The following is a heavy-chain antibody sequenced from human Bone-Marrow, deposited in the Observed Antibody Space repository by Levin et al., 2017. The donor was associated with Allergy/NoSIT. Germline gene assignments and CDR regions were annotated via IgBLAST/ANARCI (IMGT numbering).Heavy chain of an antibody. CDR1: GFTVSSNY. D-gene: IGHD3-10*01. Sequence: GESLKISCAASGFTVSSNYMSWVRQAPGKGLEWVSVIYSDSSTYYADSVKGRFTISRDNSKNTLYLQMNSLRAEDTAVYYCARDRGFGENYYMDVWGKGTTVTVSS. CDR3: ARDRGFGENYYMDV. V-gene: IGHV3-66*02. CDR2: IYSDSST. J-gene: IGHJ6*03.